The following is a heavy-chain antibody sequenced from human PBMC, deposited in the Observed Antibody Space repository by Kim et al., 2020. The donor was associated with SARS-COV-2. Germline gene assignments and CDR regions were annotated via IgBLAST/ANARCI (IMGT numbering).Heavy chain of an antibody. CDR2: FDPEDGET. J-gene: IGHJ4*02. CDR3: AARSGYSYGWAY. Sequence: ASVKVSCKVSGYTLTELSMHWVRQAPGKGLEWMGGFDPEDGETIYAQKFQGRVTMTEDTSTDTAYMELSSLRSEDTAVYYCAARSGYSYGWAYWGQGTLVTVSS. D-gene: IGHD5-18*01. CDR1: GYTLTELS. V-gene: IGHV1-24*01.